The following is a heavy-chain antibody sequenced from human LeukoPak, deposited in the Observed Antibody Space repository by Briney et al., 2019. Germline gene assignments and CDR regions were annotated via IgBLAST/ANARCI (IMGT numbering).Heavy chain of an antibody. Sequence: NPSETLSLTCTVSGGSISSYYWSWIRQPPGKGLEWIGYIYYSGSSNYNPSLKSRVTISVDTSKNQISLKLSSVTAADTAVYYCARANRYDLYFDYWGQGTLVTVSS. CDR1: GGSISSYY. CDR3: ARANRYDLYFDY. J-gene: IGHJ4*02. CDR2: IYYSGSS. V-gene: IGHV4-59*01. D-gene: IGHD5-12*01.